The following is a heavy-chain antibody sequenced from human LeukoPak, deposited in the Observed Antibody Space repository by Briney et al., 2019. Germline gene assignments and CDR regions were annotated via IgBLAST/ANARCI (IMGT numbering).Heavy chain of an antibody. D-gene: IGHD4-23*01. CDR2: IYYSGST. CDR1: GGSISSYY. V-gene: IGHV4-59*08. J-gene: IGHJ4*02. CDR3: ARQGSNYGGNSGPPYFDY. Sequence: SETLSLTCTVSGGSISSYYWSWIRQPPEKGLEWIGYIYYSGSTNYNPSLKSRVTISVDTSKNQFSLKLSSVTAADTAVYYCARQGSNYGGNSGPPYFDYWGQGTLVTVSS.